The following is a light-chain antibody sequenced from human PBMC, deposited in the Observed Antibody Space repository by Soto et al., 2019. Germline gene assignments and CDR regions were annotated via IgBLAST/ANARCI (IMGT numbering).Light chain of an antibody. CDR3: QQSYSTPPWT. CDR2: AAS. CDR1: QSISSY. Sequence: DIQMTQSPSSLSASVGDRVTITCRASQSISSYLNWYQQKPGKAPKTLIYAASSLQSGVPSRFSVGGSGTDFPLTISSLQPEDFATYYCQQSYSTPPWTFGQGTKLEIK. J-gene: IGKJ2*02. V-gene: IGKV1-39*01.